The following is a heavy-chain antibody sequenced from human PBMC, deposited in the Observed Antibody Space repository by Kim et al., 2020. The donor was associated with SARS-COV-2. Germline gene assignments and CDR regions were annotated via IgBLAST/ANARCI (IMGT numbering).Heavy chain of an antibody. CDR3: ARNPPYGSDPRPRHWYFDL. V-gene: IGHV4-39*07. D-gene: IGHD3-10*01. CDR1: GSSISSSSYY. Sequence: SETLSLTCTVSGSSISSSSYYWGWIRQPPGKGLEWIGSIYYSGSTYYNPSLKSRVTISVDTSKNQFSLKLSSVTAADTAVYYCARNPPYGSDPRPRHWYFDLWGRGTLVTVSS. CDR2: IYYSGST. J-gene: IGHJ2*01.